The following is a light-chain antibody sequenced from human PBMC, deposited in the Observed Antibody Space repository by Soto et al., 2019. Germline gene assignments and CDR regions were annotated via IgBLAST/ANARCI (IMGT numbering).Light chain of an antibody. CDR1: SSDVGTYTL. V-gene: IGLV2-23*01. J-gene: IGLJ2*01. Sequence: QSALTQPASVSGSPGQSITISCTGTSSDVGTYTLVSWYQQHPGKAPKLIIYEGTKRPSGVSHRFSGSKSGNTASLTISGLQAEDESDYYCCSYAGSTTVVFGGGTQLTVL. CDR2: EGT. CDR3: CSYAGSTTVV.